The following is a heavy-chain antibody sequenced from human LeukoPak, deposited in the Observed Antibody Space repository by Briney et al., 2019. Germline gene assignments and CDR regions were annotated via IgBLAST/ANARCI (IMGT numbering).Heavy chain of an antibody. Sequence: SETLSLTCTDSGGSINNYFWSWIRQPPGKGLEWIGYIHNSGSSNYNPSPKSRATFAVDTSENQLSLRLNSVTAADTAVYYCASLGGYYESRNSSQLETFDIWGQGTMVTVSS. D-gene: IGHD3-22*01. J-gene: IGHJ3*02. V-gene: IGHV4-59*01. CDR2: IHNSGSS. CDR3: ASLGGYYESRNSSQLETFDI. CDR1: GGSINNYF.